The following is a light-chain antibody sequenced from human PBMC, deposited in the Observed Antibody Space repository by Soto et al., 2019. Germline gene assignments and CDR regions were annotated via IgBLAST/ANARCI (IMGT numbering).Light chain of an antibody. CDR2: DNS. V-gene: IGLV1-51*01. Sequence: QSVLTQPPSVSAAPGQKVTIACSGRSSNIGNNYVAWYQKLPGTAPKLLIYDNSERPSRIPDRFSGSKSGTSATLDITGLQTGDEADYYCGTWDSSLRTVIFGGGTKLTVL. J-gene: IGLJ2*01. CDR1: SSNIGNNY. CDR3: GTWDSSLRTVI.